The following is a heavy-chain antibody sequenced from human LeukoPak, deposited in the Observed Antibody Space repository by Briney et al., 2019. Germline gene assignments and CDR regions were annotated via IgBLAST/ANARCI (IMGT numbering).Heavy chain of an antibody. V-gene: IGHV3-30*03. J-gene: IGHJ6*03. CDR1: ALTFSSYN. Sequence: PGGSLRLSCAASALTFSSYNMNWVRQAPGKGLEWVAFISYDGNKKDYADSVKGRFTISRDNSENTLYLQMNSLRIEDAGVYYCARPSDHYYYYFYMDVWGQGTTVTVSS. CDR2: ISYDGNKK. CDR3: ARPSDHYYYYFYMDV.